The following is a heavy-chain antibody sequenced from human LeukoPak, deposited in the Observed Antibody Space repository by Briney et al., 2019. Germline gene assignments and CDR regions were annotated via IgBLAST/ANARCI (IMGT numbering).Heavy chain of an antibody. J-gene: IGHJ6*03. CDR2: INWNGGST. Sequence: GGSLRLSCAASGFTFDDYGMSWVRQAPGKGLEWVSGINWNGGSTGYADSVKGRFTISRDNAKKSLYLQMDSLRAEDTALYYCARRGYPYYYYMDVWGTGTTVTVSS. V-gene: IGHV3-20*04. CDR1: GFTFDDYG. CDR3: ARRGYPYYYYMDV. D-gene: IGHD3-16*02.